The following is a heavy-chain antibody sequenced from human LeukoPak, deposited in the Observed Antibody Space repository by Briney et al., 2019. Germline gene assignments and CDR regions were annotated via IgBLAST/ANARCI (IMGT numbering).Heavy chain of an antibody. CDR3: ARVRGSGWYRSLGY. J-gene: IGHJ4*02. Sequence: KPGGSLRLSCAASGFTFSNAWMSWVRQAPGKGLEWVGRIKSKTDGGTTYYADSVKGRFTISRDNSKNTLYLQMNSLRAEDTAVYYCARVRGSGWYRSLGYWGQGTLVTVSS. CDR1: GFTFSNAW. CDR2: IKSKTDGGTT. V-gene: IGHV3-15*01. D-gene: IGHD6-19*01.